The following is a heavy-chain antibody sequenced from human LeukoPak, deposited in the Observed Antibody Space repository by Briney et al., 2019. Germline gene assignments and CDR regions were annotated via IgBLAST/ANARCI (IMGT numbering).Heavy chain of an antibody. D-gene: IGHD3-10*01. V-gene: IGHV3-23*01. J-gene: IGHJ4*02. CDR1: GYGFTSYW. Sequence: GASLKISFKGSGYGFTSYWIGWVRRAPGKGLEWVSAISGSGGSTYYADSVKGRFTISRDNSKNTLYLQMNSLRAEEAAVYYCAKVGYGSGRESFDYWGQGTLVTVSS. CDR3: AKVGYGSGRESFDY. CDR2: ISGSGGST.